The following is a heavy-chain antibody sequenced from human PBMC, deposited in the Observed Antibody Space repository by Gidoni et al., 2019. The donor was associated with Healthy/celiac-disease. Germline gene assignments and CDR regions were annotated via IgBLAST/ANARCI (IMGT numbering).Heavy chain of an antibody. CDR2: LNSDGSSP. CDR3: ARDRSGYGDLAADY. J-gene: IGHJ4*02. V-gene: IGHV3-74*01. D-gene: IGHD4-17*01. Sequence: EVQLVESGGGIVKPGGSLRLSCAASGFTVSSYWMHWVRQAPGKGLGWVSRLNSDGSSPRDADSVKGRFTISRDNAKNTLYLQMNSLRAEDTAVYYCARDRSGYGDLAADYWGQGTLVTVSS. CDR1: GFTVSSYW.